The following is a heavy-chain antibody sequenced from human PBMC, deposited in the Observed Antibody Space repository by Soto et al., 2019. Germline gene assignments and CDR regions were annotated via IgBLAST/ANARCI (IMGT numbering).Heavy chain of an antibody. Sequence: QVQLVQSGAEVKRPGSSVKVSCKASGDSFSRSTFSWVRQAPGQGLEWMGRFIPMLGIANYAQTFQGRVTITADKSTSTAYMDLSSLRSEDTAVYYCASLYDDTSGNFGYWGQGTLVTVSS. D-gene: IGHD3-22*01. J-gene: IGHJ4*02. CDR3: ASLYDDTSGNFGY. CDR2: FIPMLGIA. V-gene: IGHV1-69*02. CDR1: GDSFSRST.